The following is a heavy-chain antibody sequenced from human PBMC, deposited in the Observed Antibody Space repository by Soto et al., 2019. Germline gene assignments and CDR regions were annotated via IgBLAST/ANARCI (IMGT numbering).Heavy chain of an antibody. CDR3: ARDRTYYYGSGSTVGDYYYYGMDV. D-gene: IGHD3-10*01. J-gene: IGHJ6*02. CDR2: IYYSGST. V-gene: IGHV4-61*01. CDR1: GGSVSSGSYY. Sequence: SETLSLTCTVPGGSVSSGSYYWSWIRQPPGKGLEWIGYIYYSGSTNYNPSLKSRVTISVDTSKNQFSLKLSSVTAADTAVYYCARDRTYYYGSGSTVGDYYYYGMDVWGQGTTVTVSS.